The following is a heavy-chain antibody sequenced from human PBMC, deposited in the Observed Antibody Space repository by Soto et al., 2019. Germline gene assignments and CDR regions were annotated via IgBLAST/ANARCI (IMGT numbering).Heavy chain of an antibody. CDR1: GGTFSSYA. V-gene: IGHV1-69*12. J-gene: IGHJ6*02. D-gene: IGHD6-13*01. CDR3: ARGHIAATGSEGDYYYYHGMDV. Sequence: QVQLVQSGAEVKKPGSSVKVSCKASGGTFSSYAISWVRQAPGQGLEWMGGSIPIFGTANYAQKFQGRVTITADESTSTAYMELSSLRSEDTAVYYCARGHIAATGSEGDYYYYHGMDVWGQGTTVTVSS. CDR2: SIPIFGTA.